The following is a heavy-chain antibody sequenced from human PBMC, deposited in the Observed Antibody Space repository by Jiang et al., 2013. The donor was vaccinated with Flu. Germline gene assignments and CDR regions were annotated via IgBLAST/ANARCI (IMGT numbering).Heavy chain of an antibody. CDR3: AKIGYPPLDY. CDR1: GFTFSSYG. CDR2: ISYDGSNK. Sequence: QLLESGGGVVQPGRSLRLSCAASGFTFSSYGMHWVRQAPGKGLEWVAVISYDGSNKYYADSVKGRFTISRDNSKNTLYLQMNSLRAEDTAVYYCAKIGYPPLDYWGQGTLVTVSS. J-gene: IGHJ4*02. D-gene: IGHD6-13*01. V-gene: IGHV3-30*18.